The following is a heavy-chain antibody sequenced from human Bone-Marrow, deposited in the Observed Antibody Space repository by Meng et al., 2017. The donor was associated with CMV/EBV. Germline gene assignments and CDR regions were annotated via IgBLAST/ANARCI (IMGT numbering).Heavy chain of an antibody. CDR3: ARVPYDWEAFDI. V-gene: IGHV3-30*02. CDR2: IRYDGSNK. J-gene: IGHJ3*02. Sequence: GESLKISCAASGFTFSSYGMHWVRQAPGKGLEWVAFIRYDGSNKYYADSVKGRFTISRDNSKNTLYLQMSSLRAEDTAVYYCARVPYDWEAFDIWGQGTMVTVSS. D-gene: IGHD3-16*01. CDR1: GFTFSSYG.